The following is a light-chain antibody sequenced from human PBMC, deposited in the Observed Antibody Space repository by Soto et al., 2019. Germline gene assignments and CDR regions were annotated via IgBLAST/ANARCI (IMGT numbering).Light chain of an antibody. CDR3: QKYNSYSRT. CDR1: QSISSW. V-gene: IGKV1-5*01. CDR2: DAS. Sequence: DIQMPQSPSTLSASVGDSVTITCRASQSISSWLAWYQQKPGKATKLLIYDASSLESGVPSRFSGSGSGTESTLTISSLQPDEFATYYCQKYNSYSRTVGKGNKVDIK. J-gene: IGKJ1*01.